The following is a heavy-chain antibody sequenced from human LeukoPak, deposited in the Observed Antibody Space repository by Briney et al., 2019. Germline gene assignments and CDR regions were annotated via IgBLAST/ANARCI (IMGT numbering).Heavy chain of an antibody. V-gene: IGHV5-51*01. Sequence: GESLKISCKGSGYSFTSYWIGWVRQMPGKGLEWMGIIYPGDSDTRYSPSFQGQVTISADKSISTAYLQWSSLKASDTAMYYCARRDYDILTGYHEYYFDYWGQGTLVTVSS. J-gene: IGHJ4*02. CDR1: GYSFTSYW. CDR3: ARRDYDILTGYHEYYFDY. CDR2: IYPGDSDT. D-gene: IGHD3-9*01.